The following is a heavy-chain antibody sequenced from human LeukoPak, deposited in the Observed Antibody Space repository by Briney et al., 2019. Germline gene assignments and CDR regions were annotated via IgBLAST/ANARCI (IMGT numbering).Heavy chain of an antibody. CDR1: GFTFNDYY. J-gene: IGHJ5*02. V-gene: IGHV3-11*01. CDR3: ATDGAGFDT. CDR2: INMGGTNT. Sequence: GGSLRLSCAASGFTFNDYYMSWIRQAPGKGLEWLSYINMGGTNTHYADSVKGRFTISRDNAKKFLYLEMNNLRAEDTAVYYCATDGAGFDTWGQGVLVTVSS.